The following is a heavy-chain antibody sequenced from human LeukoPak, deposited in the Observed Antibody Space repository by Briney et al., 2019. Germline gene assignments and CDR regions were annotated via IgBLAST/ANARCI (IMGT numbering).Heavy chain of an antibody. Sequence: GGSLRLSCAASGFTFSSYWMHWVRQAPGKGLVWVSRINSDGSSTSYADSVKGRFTISRDNAKNTLYLQMNSLRAEGTAVYYCASPKIGLGYCSSTSCRDAFDIWGQGTMVTVSS. V-gene: IGHV3-74*01. J-gene: IGHJ3*02. CDR2: INSDGSST. CDR1: GFTFSSYW. D-gene: IGHD2-2*01. CDR3: ASPKIGLGYCSSTSCRDAFDI.